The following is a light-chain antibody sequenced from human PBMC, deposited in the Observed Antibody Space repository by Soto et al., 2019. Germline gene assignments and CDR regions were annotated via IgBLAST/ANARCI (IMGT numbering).Light chain of an antibody. CDR2: EVI. CDR3: CSDAGRTSSLI. Sequence: QSALTQPASVSGSPGQSITISCTGTSSDVGTYNLVSWYQHYPGKAPRLIIYEVIKRPSGVSSRFSGSTSGNTASLTFSGLQAEDEAHYRCCSDAGRTSSLIFGGGTKLTVL. J-gene: IGLJ2*01. V-gene: IGLV2-23*02. CDR1: SSDVGTYNL.